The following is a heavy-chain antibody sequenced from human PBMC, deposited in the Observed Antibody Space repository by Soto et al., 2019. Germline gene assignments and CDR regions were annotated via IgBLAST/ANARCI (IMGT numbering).Heavy chain of an antibody. V-gene: IGHV1-69*01. D-gene: IGHD3-3*01. CDR2: IIPIFGTA. CDR1: GGTFSSYA. CDR3: ARERLRIFGVAPSVEYYYYYYGMDV. Sequence: QVQLVQSGAEVKKPGSSVKVSCKASGGTFSSYAISWVRQAPGQGLEWMGGIIPIFGTANYAQKFQGRVTITADESTSTAYMELSSLRSEDTAVYYCARERLRIFGVAPSVEYYYYYYGMDVWGQGTTVTVSS. J-gene: IGHJ6*02.